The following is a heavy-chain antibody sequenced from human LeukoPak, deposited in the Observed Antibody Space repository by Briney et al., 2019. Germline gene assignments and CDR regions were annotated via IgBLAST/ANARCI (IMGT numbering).Heavy chain of an antibody. CDR2: INHSGST. Sequence: SETLSLTCAVYGGSFSGYYWSWIRQPPGKGLEWIGEINHSGSTNYNPSLKSRVTISVDTSKNQFSLKLSSVTAADTAVYYCARENIVGASVSFGHFDYWGQGTLVTVSS. V-gene: IGHV4-34*01. CDR3: ARENIVGASVSFGHFDY. J-gene: IGHJ4*02. D-gene: IGHD1-26*01. CDR1: GGSFSGYY.